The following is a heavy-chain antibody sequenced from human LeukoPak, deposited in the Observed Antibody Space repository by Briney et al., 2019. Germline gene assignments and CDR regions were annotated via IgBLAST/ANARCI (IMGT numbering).Heavy chain of an antibody. CDR2: IIPIFGTA. V-gene: IGHV1-69*13. CDR1: GGTFSSYA. J-gene: IGHJ4*02. D-gene: IGHD6-19*01. CDR3: ARGRRSSVAGDFFDY. Sequence: GASVKVSCKASGGTFSSYAISWVRQAPGQGLEWMGGIIPIFGTANYAQKFQGRVTITADESTSTAYMELSSLRSEDTAVYYCARGRRSSVAGDFFDYWGQGTLVTVSS.